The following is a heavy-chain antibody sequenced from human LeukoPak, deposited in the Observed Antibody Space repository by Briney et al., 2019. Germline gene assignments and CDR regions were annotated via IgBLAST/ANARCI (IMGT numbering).Heavy chain of an antibody. D-gene: IGHD3-10*01. V-gene: IGHV3-21*01. CDR3: ASHRGPDYYGSGSYYNAYFDY. CDR1: GFTFSSYS. Sequence: GGSLGLSCAASGFTFSSYSMNWVRQAPGKGLEWVSSISSSSSYIYYADSVKGRFTISRDNAKNSLYLQMNSLRAEDTAVYYCASHRGPDYYGSGSYYNAYFDYWGQGTLVTVSS. J-gene: IGHJ4*02. CDR2: ISSSSSYI.